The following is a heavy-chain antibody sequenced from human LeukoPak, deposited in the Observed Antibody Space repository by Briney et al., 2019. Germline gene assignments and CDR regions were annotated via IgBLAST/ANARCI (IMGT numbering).Heavy chain of an antibody. CDR3: ARPYDSSGYYNY. D-gene: IGHD3-22*01. Sequence: SETLSLTCAVYGGSFSGYYWSWIRQPPGKGLEWIGEINHSGSTNYNPSLKSRVTISVDTSKNQFSLKLSSVTAADTAVYCCARPYDSSGYYNYWGQGTLVTVSS. V-gene: IGHV4-34*01. J-gene: IGHJ4*02. CDR2: INHSGST. CDR1: GGSFSGYY.